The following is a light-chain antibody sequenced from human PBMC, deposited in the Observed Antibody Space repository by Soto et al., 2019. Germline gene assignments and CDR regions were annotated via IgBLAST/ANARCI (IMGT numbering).Light chain of an antibody. J-gene: IGKJ1*01. CDR2: AAS. CDR1: QSINKY. CDR3: QQSYSIPWT. V-gene: IGKV1-39*01. Sequence: DIQMTQSPSSLSASVGDRVTITCRASQSINKYLNWYQQKPGRAPKLLIYAASSLQSGVPSRFSGSGSGTDFTLTISSLQPEDFATYYCQQSYSIPWTFGQGTKVEIK.